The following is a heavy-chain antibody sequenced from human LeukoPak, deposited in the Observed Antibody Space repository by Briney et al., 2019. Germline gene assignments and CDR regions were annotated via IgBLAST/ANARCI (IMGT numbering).Heavy chain of an antibody. J-gene: IGHJ4*02. CDR3: ATDGGYCSSTSCYRGDYFDF. CDR2: IKQDGSEK. V-gene: IGHV3-7*01. Sequence: GGSLRLSCAASGFTFSSYWMSWVRQAPGKELEWVAHIKQDGSEKYYVDSVKGRFTISRDNAKNSLYLQMNSLRAEDTAVYYCATDGGYCSSTSCYRGDYFDFWGQGTLVTVSS. CDR1: GFTFSSYW. D-gene: IGHD2-2*02.